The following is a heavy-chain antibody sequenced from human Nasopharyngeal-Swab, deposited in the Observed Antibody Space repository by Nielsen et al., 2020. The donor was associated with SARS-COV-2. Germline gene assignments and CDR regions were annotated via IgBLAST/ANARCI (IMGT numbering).Heavy chain of an antibody. CDR1: GFTFSSYW. V-gene: IGHV3-7*04. Sequence: GGSLRLSCAASGFTFSSYWMSWVRQAPGKGLEWVANIKQDGSEKYYVDSVKGRFTISRDNAKNSLYLQMNSLRAEDTAVYYCARVFLEWLLYRYTYGMDAWGQGTTVTVSS. CDR3: ARVFLEWLLYRYTYGMDA. J-gene: IGHJ6*02. D-gene: IGHD3-3*01. CDR2: IKQDGSEK.